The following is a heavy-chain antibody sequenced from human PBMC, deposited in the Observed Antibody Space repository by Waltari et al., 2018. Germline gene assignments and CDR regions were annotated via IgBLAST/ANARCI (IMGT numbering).Heavy chain of an antibody. V-gene: IGHV3-48*03. Sequence: EVQLVESGGGWVQPGGSLRLSCKASGFLSSNYEMNWVGQAPGKGLGWVSYISRSGKTTHNVDSVKGRFSISRDNGKNSLYLQMNSLRVEDTAVYFCATDHVRGWYPFENWGQGTLVTVSS. CDR1: GFLSSNYE. CDR3: ATDHVRGWYPFEN. CDR2: ISRSGKTT. D-gene: IGHD6-19*01. J-gene: IGHJ4*02.